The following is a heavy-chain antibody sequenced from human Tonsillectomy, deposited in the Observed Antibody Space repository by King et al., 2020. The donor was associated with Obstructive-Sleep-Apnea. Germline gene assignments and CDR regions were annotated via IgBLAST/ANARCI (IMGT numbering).Heavy chain of an antibody. CDR1: GFTFRNYA. V-gene: IGHV3-23*04. Sequence: VQLVESGGGLVEPGKSLRLSCAASGFTFRNYAMSWVRQAPGKGLEWVSALTGSGDTTYYADSVKGRFTISRDNSREWLYLEMNSPTVQDTAVYYCARRRGLSYGYFVFWGQGILATVTS. CDR2: LTGSGDTT. CDR3: ARRRGLSYGYFVF. D-gene: IGHD3-16*01. J-gene: IGHJ4*02.